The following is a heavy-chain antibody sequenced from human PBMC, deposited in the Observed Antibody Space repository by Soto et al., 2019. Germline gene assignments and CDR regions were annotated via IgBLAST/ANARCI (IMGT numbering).Heavy chain of an antibody. CDR1: GGSFGTNY. CDR2: TYHTGST. J-gene: IGHJ5*02. Sequence: PSETLSLTCTISGGSFGTNYWSWIRQAPGKGLEWIGYTYHTGSTKYNPSLKSRATISVDTSKNQFSLTLNSAAAADTAVDYCATDSAGRGPFDPWGQGILVTVSS. CDR3: ATDSAGRGPFDP. D-gene: IGHD3-10*01. V-gene: IGHV4-59*13.